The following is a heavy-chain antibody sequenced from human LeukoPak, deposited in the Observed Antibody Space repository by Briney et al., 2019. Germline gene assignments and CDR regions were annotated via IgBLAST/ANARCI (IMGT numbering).Heavy chain of an antibody. D-gene: IGHD6-19*01. CDR3: AKDLGEQWLALYWYFDL. CDR1: GFTFSSYA. CDR2: ISYDGSNK. J-gene: IGHJ2*01. V-gene: IGHV3-30-3*01. Sequence: GGSLRLSCAASGFTFSSYAMHWVRQAPGKGLEWVAVISYDGSNKYYADSVKGRFTISRDNSKNTLYLQMNSLRAEDTAVYYCAKDLGEQWLALYWYFDLWGRGTLVTVSS.